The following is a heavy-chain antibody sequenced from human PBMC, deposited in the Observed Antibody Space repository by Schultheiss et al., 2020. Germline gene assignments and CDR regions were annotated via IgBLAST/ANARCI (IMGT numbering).Heavy chain of an antibody. CDR2: IVVGSGNT. V-gene: IGHV1-58*01. D-gene: IGHD3-3*01. Sequence: SVKVSCKASGYTFTSSAVQWVRQARGQRLEWIGWIVVGSGNTNYAQKFQERVTITRDMSTSTAYMELSSLRSEDTAVYYCARGLFYDFWSGYSEGHWFDPWGQGTLVTVSS. CDR3: ARGLFYDFWSGYSEGHWFDP. CDR1: GYTFTSSA. J-gene: IGHJ5*02.